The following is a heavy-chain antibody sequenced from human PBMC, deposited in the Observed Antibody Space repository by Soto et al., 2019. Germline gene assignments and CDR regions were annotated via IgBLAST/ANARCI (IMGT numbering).Heavy chain of an antibody. J-gene: IGHJ6*01. CDR2: ISAYNGNT. Sequence: ASVKVSSKASGYTFTSYGISWVRQAPGQGLEWMGWISAYNGNTNYAQKLQGRVTMTTDTSTSTAYMALRSLSSDDTAVYYCAGDGSGYDYAYYYYYYGMGVWGVGTTVTVSS. D-gene: IGHD5-12*01. CDR3: AGDGSGYDYAYYYYYYGMGV. V-gene: IGHV1-18*01. CDR1: GYTFTSYG.